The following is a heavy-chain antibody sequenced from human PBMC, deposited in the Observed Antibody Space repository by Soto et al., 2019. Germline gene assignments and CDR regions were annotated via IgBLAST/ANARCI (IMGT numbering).Heavy chain of an antibody. J-gene: IGHJ4*02. CDR1: GFTVTRYS. CDR3: ARESEDLTSNFDY. V-gene: IGHV3-21*06. Sequence: EVQLVESGGGLVKPGVSLRLSCAASGFTVTRYSMNWVRQAPGKGLEWVSSISSTTNYIYYGDSMKGRFTISRDNAKNSLYLEMNSLRAEDTAVYYCARESEDLTSNFDYWGQGTLVTVSS. CDR2: ISSTTNYI.